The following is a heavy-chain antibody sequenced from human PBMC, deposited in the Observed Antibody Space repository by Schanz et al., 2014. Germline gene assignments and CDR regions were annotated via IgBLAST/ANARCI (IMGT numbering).Heavy chain of an antibody. Sequence: VQLVESGGGLVQPGGSLRLSCAASGFIFSNSWMSWVRQAPGKGLEWVSYISSSSSYTNYADSVKGRFTISRDNAKNSLYLQMNSLRAEDTAVYYCARGVRIDYWGQGTLVTVSS. D-gene: IGHD3-3*01. CDR3: ARGVRIDY. CDR2: ISSSSSYT. J-gene: IGHJ4*02. V-gene: IGHV3-11*06. CDR1: GFIFSNSW.